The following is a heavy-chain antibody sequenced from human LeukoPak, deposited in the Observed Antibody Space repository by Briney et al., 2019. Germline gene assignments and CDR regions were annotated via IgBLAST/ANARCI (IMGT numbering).Heavy chain of an antibody. V-gene: IGHV3-33*06. CDR1: GFTFSSYS. CDR3: AKNPDSSGSSYYFDY. CDR2: IWYDGSNK. D-gene: IGHD1-26*01. Sequence: GGSLRLSCAASGFTFSSYSMNWVRQAPGKGLEWVAVIWYDGSNKYYADSVKGRFTISRDNSKNTLYLQMNSLRAEDTAVYYCAKNPDSSGSSYYFDYWGQGTLVTVSS. J-gene: IGHJ4*02.